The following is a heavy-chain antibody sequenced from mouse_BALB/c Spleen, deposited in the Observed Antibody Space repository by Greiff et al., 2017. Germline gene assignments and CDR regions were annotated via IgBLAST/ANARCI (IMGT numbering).Heavy chain of an antibody. CDR3: ARGYGRGMDY. CDR2: ISYSGST. J-gene: IGHJ4*01. D-gene: IGHD2-10*02. V-gene: IGHV3-2*02. Sequence: EVQLQESGPGLVKPSQSLSLTCTVTGYSITSDYAWNWIRQFPGNKLEWMGYISYSGSTSYNPSLKSRISITRDTSKNQFFLQLNSVTTEDTATYYCARGYGRGMDYWGQGTSVTVSS. CDR1: GYSITSDYA.